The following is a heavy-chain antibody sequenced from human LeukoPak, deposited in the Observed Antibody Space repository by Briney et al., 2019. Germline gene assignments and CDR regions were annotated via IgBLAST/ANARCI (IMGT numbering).Heavy chain of an antibody. V-gene: IGHV1-2*02. CDR3: ARDPRPEYYFDY. J-gene: IGHJ4*02. Sequence: ASVKVSCKASGYTFTGNYMHWVRQAPGQGLEWMGWINPNSGGTNYAQKFQGRVTMTWDTSITAAYMELSRLASDDTAVYYCARDPRPEYYFDYWGQGTLVTVSS. CDR2: INPNSGGT. CDR1: GYTFTGNY.